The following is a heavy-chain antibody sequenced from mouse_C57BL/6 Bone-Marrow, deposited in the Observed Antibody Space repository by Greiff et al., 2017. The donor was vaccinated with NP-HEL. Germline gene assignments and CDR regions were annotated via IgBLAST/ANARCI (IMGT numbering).Heavy chain of an antibody. CDR2: IWRGGST. J-gene: IGHJ4*01. CDR1: GFSLTSYG. Sequence: VQLQESGPGLVQPSQSLSITCTASGFSLTSYGVHWVRQSPGKGLEWLGVIWRGGSTDYNAAFMSRLSITKNNSKSQVFFKMNSLQADDTAIYYCAYYCSSYNAMDYWGQGTSVTVSS. V-gene: IGHV2-5*01. CDR3: AYYCSSYNAMDY. D-gene: IGHD1-1*01.